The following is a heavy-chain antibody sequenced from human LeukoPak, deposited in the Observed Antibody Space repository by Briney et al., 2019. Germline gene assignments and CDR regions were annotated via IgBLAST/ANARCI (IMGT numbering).Heavy chain of an antibody. J-gene: IGHJ5*02. D-gene: IGHD3-10*01. CDR1: GGTFTSYY. V-gene: IGHV1-46*01. CDR3: ARDLNNVGELKNWFDP. CDR2: INPSGGST. Sequence: ASVKVSCKASGGTFTSYYMHWVRQAPGQGLEWMGIINPSGGSTSYAQKFQGRVTMTRDTSTSTVYMELSSLRSEDTAVYYCARDLNNVGELKNWFDPWGQGTLVTVSS.